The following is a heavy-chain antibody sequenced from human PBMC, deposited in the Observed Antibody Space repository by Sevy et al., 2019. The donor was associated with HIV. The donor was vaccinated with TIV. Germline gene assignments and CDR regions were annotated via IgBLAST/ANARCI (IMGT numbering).Heavy chain of an antibody. CDR1: GFTVSSNY. CDR2: IYSGGST. Sequence: GGSLRLSCAASGFTVSSNYMSWVRQAPGRGLEWVSVIYSGGSTYYADSVKGRFTISRDNSKNTLYLQMNSLRAEDTAVYYCARGGLTVALDYWGQGTLVTVSS. D-gene: IGHD6-19*01. J-gene: IGHJ4*02. V-gene: IGHV3-53*01. CDR3: ARGGLTVALDY.